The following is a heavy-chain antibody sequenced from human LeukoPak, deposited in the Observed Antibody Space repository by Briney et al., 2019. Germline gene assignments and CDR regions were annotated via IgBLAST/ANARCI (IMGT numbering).Heavy chain of an antibody. CDR2: INSDGSNI. D-gene: IGHD5-18*01. CDR1: GFAFSTYW. V-gene: IGHV3-74*01. CDR3: ARDRYGSAMGSYFDS. J-gene: IGHJ4*02. Sequence: PGGSLRLSCAASGFAFSTYWMHWVRQAPGKGLVWVSRINSDGSNIRYADSVKGRFSISRDNAKNTLYLQMNSLRAEDTAMYYCARDRYGSAMGSYFDSWGQGTLVTVSS.